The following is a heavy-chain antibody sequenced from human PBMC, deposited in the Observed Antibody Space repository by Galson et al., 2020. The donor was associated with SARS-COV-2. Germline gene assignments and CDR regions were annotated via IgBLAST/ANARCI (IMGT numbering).Heavy chain of an antibody. Sequence: TLSLTCTVSAGSFSSYYWSWIRQPAGKGLEWIGRIYTSGSTNYNPSLKSRVTMSVDTSKNQFSLKLSAVTAADTAVYYCARASVVVTADWYFDLWGRGTLVTVAS. CDR1: AGSFSSYY. D-gene: IGHD2-21*02. V-gene: IGHV4-4*07. CDR3: ARASVVVTADWYFDL. CDR2: IYTSGST. J-gene: IGHJ2*01.